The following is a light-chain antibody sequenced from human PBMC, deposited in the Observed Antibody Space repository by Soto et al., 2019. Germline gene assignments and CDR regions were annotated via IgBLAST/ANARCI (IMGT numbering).Light chain of an antibody. V-gene: IGLV1-44*01. Sequence: QSVLTQPPSASGAPGQRVTISCSGSRSNIASNTVNWYQQLPGTAPKLLIYSHNQRPSGVPDRFSVSKSGTSTSLAIGGLQTEDEADYDCASWYDNPDGYVFGTGTKLTVL. CDR1: RSNIASNT. CDR3: ASWYDNPDGYV. J-gene: IGLJ1*01. CDR2: SHN.